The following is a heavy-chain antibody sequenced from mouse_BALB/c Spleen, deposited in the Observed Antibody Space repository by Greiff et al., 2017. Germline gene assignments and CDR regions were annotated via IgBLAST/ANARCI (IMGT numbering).Heavy chain of an antibody. CDR1: GFSLTSYG. CDR2: IWSGGST. Sequence: VKLMESGPGLVQPSQSLSITCTVSGFSLTSYGVHWVRQSPGKGLEWLGVIWSGGSTDYNAAFISRLSISKDNSKSQVFFKMNSLQANDTAIYYCASIYYDYEGAMDYWGQGTSVTVSS. V-gene: IGHV2-2*02. D-gene: IGHD2-4*01. CDR3: ASIYYDYEGAMDY. J-gene: IGHJ4*01.